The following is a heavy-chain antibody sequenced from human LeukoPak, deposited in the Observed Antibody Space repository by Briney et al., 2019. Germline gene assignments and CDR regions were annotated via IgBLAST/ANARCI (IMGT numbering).Heavy chain of an antibody. J-gene: IGHJ4*02. CDR2: IIPILGIA. V-gene: IGHV1-69*04. D-gene: IGHD3-10*01. Sequence: GASVKVSCKASGGTFSSYAISWVRQAPGQVLEWMGRIIPILGIANYAQKFQGRVTITADKSTSTAYMELSSLRSEDTAVYYCAMLLWFGEFQLPYYFDYWGQGTLVTVSS. CDR3: AMLLWFGEFQLPYYFDY. CDR1: GGTFSSYA.